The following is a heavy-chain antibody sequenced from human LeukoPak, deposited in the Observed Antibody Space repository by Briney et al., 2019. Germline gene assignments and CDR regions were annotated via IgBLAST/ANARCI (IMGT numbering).Heavy chain of an antibody. Sequence: GASVKVSCKASGYTFTSYGISWVRQAPGQGLEWMGWINPNSGGTNYAQKFQGWVTMTRDTSISTAYMELSRLRSDDTAVYYCAIGYGSGLDFDYWGQGTLVTVSS. CDR2: INPNSGGT. V-gene: IGHV1-2*04. J-gene: IGHJ4*02. CDR3: AIGYGSGLDFDY. D-gene: IGHD2-15*01. CDR1: GYTFTSYG.